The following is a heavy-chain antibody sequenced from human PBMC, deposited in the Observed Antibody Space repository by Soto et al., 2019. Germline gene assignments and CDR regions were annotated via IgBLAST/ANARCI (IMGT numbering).Heavy chain of an antibody. D-gene: IGHD5-18*01. V-gene: IGHV1-3*01. CDR1: GYTFTSYA. CDR2: INAGNGNT. J-gene: IGHJ4*02. CDR3: ARDPGYSYDDY. Sequence: QVQLVQSGAEVKKPGASVKDSCKASGYTFTSYAMHWVRQAPGQRLEWMGWINAGNGNTKYSQKFQGRVTITRDTSASTAYMELSSLRSEDTAVYSCARDPGYSYDDYLGQGTLVTVSS.